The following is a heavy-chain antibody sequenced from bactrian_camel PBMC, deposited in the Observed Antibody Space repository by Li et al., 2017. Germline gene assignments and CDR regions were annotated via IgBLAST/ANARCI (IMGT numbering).Heavy chain of an antibody. Sequence: VQLVESGGGSVQAGGSLRVSCATPGYTYDTYCMGWFRQAPGKEREGVATIDSDGTTRYVDSVKGRFTISKDNARNWLDLQMDSLEPGDTARYYCAADRRRHGPPSLRPGDYSVWGQGTQVTVS. V-gene: IGHV3S53*01. J-gene: IGHJ4*01. CDR2: IDSDGTT. CDR3: AADRRRHGPPSLRPGDYSV. CDR1: GYTYDTYC. D-gene: IGHD2*01.